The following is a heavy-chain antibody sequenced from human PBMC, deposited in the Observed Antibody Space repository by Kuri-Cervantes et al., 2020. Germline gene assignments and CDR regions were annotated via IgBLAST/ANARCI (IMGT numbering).Heavy chain of an antibody. CDR3: ARAGGGMDV. CDR1: GFTFSSYA. CDR2: ISYDGSNK. Sequence: GSLRLSCAASGFTFSSYAMHWVRQAPGKGLEWVAVISYDGSNKYYADSVKGRFTISRDNSKNTLYLQMNSLRAEDTAVYYCARAGGGMDVWGQGTTVTVSS. V-gene: IGHV3-30-3*01. J-gene: IGHJ6*02. D-gene: IGHD3-10*01.